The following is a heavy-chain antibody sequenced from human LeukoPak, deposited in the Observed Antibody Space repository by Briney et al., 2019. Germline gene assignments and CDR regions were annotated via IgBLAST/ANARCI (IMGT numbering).Heavy chain of an antibody. D-gene: IGHD3-10*01. J-gene: IGHJ5*02. V-gene: IGHV3-30*02. CDR3: VKDVHYLGSYRESLDP. CDR1: GFTVSSNF. Sequence: GGSLRLSCAASGFTVSSNFLSWVRQAPGEGLEWVTFLDYTGNNQYYADSMKGRLTISRDNSKNTVFLQMNNLRLEDTAIYYCVKDVHYLGSYRESLDPWGQGTLVTVSS. CDR2: LDYTGNNQ.